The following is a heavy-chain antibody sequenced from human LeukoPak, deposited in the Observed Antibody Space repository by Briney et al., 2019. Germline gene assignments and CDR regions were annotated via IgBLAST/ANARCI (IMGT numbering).Heavy chain of an antibody. CDR2: ISSSSSYI. Sequence: GGSLRLSCAASGFTFSSYSMNWVRQAPGKGLEWVSSISSSSSYIYYADSVKGRFTISRDNAKNSLYLQMNSLRAEDTAVYYCARDLSKRGYSYGGGYWGQGTLVTVSS. D-gene: IGHD5-18*01. V-gene: IGHV3-21*01. CDR3: ARDLSKRGYSYGGGY. CDR1: GFTFSSYS. J-gene: IGHJ4*02.